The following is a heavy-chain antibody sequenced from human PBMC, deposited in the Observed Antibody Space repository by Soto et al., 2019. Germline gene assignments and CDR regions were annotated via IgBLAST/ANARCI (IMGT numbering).Heavy chain of an antibody. J-gene: IGHJ5*02. CDR1: GGSVGSGSYY. CDR3: ARDSVLAYYSKHRNPYWFDP. V-gene: IGHV4-61*03. Sequence: WETLSLTCTVSGGSVGSGSYYWSWIRQPLGKGLEWIGYIYYSGNTNYNPSLRGRATISVDKAKNHFSMQLTSVTAADTAIYYCARDSVLAYYSKHRNPYWFDPWGQGTLVTVSS. D-gene: IGHD4-4*01. CDR2: IYYSGNT.